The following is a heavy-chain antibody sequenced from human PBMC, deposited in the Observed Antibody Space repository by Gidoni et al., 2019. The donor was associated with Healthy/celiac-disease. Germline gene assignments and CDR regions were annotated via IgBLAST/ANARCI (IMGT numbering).Heavy chain of an antibody. V-gene: IGHV4-34*01. CDR1: GGSFSGYY. CDR2: SNHSGST. D-gene: IGHD1-1*01. Sequence: QVQLQQWGAGLFTPSETLSLPCAVYGGSFSGYYWGWIRQPPGKGLEWIGESNHSGSTNYNPSLKSRVTISVDTSKNQFSLKLSSVTAADTAVYYCARGRYNWNDGFDYWGQGTLVTVSS. J-gene: IGHJ4*02. CDR3: ARGRYNWNDGFDY.